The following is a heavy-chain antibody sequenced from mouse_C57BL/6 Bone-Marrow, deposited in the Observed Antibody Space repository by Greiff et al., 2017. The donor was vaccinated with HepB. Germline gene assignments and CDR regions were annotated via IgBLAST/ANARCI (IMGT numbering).Heavy chain of an antibody. Sequence: QVHVKQSGAELVKPGASVKLSCKASGYTFTEYTIHWVKQRSGQGLEWIGWFYPGSGSIKYNEKFKDKATLTADKSSSTVYMERSSLTSEDSAVYFCARHETPGYFDYWGQGTTLTVSS. CDR1: GYTFTEYT. V-gene: IGHV1-62-2*01. CDR3: ARHETPGYFDY. J-gene: IGHJ2*01. CDR2: FYPGSGSI.